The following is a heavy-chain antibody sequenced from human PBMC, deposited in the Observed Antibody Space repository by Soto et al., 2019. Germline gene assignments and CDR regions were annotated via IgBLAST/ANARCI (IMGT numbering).Heavy chain of an antibody. V-gene: IGHV1-69*01. CDR1: GGTFSSYA. CDR2: IIPIFGTA. Sequence: QVQLVQSGAEVKKPGSSVKVSCKASGGTFSSYAISWVRQAPGQGLEWMGGIIPIFGTANYAQKFQGRVTITADESTSTAYMELSSLRSEDTAVYYCARDERKNFGVVIGRGYYYGMDVWGQGTTVTVSS. J-gene: IGHJ6*02. D-gene: IGHD3-3*01. CDR3: ARDERKNFGVVIGRGYYYGMDV.